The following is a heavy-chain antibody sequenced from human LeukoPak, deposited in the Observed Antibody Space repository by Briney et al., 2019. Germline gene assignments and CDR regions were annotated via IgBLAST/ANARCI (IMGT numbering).Heavy chain of an antibody. CDR1: GFTFSSYS. D-gene: IGHD6-19*01. CDR3: ANSKVADFHY. V-gene: IGHV3-23*01. J-gene: IGHJ4*02. Sequence: GGSLRLSCAASGFTFSSYSMTWVRQAPGKGLEWVSAITGSGGSTYYADSVKGRFTISRDNSKNTVYLQMNSLRVDDTAVYYCANSKVADFHYWGQGTRVTVSS. CDR2: ITGSGGST.